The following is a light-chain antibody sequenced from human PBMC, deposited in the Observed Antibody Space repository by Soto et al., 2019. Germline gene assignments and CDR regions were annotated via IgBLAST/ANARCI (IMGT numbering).Light chain of an antibody. CDR1: SSDVGGYDY. CDR3: SSYAGSNNLV. CDR2: EVS. Sequence: QPVLTQPPSASGSPGQSVTISCTGTSSDVGGYDYVSWYQQHPGKAPKLMISEVSERPSGVPDRFSGSKSGNTASLTVSGLQAEDEADYYCSSYAGSNNLVFGGGTKLTVL. V-gene: IGLV2-8*01. J-gene: IGLJ2*01.